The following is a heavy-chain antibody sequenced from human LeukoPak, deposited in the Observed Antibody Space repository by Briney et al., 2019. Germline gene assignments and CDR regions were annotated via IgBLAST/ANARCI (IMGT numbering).Heavy chain of an antibody. V-gene: IGHV5-10-1*01. Sequence: GGSLRISCEGSGYSFTNYWINWVRQMPGKGLEWMGRIDPSDSYTSYSPSFQGHVTISADKSISTAYLQWSSLKASDTAMYYCARRPRAYDGVGGMDVWGQGTTVTVSS. CDR1: GYSFTNYW. J-gene: IGHJ6*02. CDR2: IDPSDSYT. D-gene: IGHD5-12*01. CDR3: ARRPRAYDGVGGMDV.